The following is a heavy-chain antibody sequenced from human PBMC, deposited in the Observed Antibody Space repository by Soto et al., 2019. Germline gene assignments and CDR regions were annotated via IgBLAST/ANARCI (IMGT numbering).Heavy chain of an antibody. CDR2: INHSGST. D-gene: IGHD1-26*01. Sequence: QVQLQQWGAELLEPSETLSLNCAVYGESLSGYYWNWIRQPPGKGLEWIGGINHSGSTNYNPSLESRVIISVDTSKNRFSRKLSAGTAADTAVDDCARARVGWFDPWGQGTLVTVSS. CDR3: ARARVGWFDP. J-gene: IGHJ5*02. V-gene: IGHV4-34*01. CDR1: GESLSGYY.